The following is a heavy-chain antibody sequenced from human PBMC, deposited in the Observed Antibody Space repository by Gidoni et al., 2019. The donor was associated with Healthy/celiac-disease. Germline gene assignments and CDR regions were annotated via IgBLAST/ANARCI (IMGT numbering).Heavy chain of an antibody. Sequence: EVQLLESGGGMVQPGGALRLSCAASGFTFSRYALSWVRQAPGKGLEWVSSISGSGDSTYYTDSVKGRFPISRDNSKNTLYLQMNSLRAEDTAVYYCAKVGYTSGWRGYFDCWGQGTLVTVSS. CDR1: GFTFSRYA. CDR2: ISGSGDST. J-gene: IGHJ4*02. V-gene: IGHV3-23*01. CDR3: AKVGYTSGWRGYFDC. D-gene: IGHD6-19*01.